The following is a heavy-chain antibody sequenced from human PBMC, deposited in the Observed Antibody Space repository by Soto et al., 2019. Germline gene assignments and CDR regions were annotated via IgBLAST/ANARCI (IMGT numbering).Heavy chain of an antibody. CDR3: ARDIDSSSSRIIQH. D-gene: IGHD6-13*01. CDR2: IIPILGIA. V-gene: IGHV1-69*08. Sequence: QVQLVQSGAEVKKPGSSVKVSCKASGGTFSSYTISWVRQAPGQGLEWMGRIIPILGIANYAQKFQGRVTITADKSTSTAYMELSSLRSEDTAVYYCARDIDSSSSRIIQHWGQGTLVTVSS. CDR1: GGTFSSYT. J-gene: IGHJ1*01.